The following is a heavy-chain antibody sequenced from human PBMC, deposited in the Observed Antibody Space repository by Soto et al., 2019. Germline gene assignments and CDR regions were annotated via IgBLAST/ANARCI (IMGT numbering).Heavy chain of an antibody. CDR3: ARERFPAVGGGWFDP. Sequence: PGGSLRLSCAASGFTFSSYWMSWVRQAPGKGLEWVANIKQDGSEKYYVDSVKGRFTISRDNAKNSLYLQMNSLRAEDTAVYYYARERFPAVGGGWFDPWGQGTLVTVSS. D-gene: IGHD6-19*01. CDR2: IKQDGSEK. V-gene: IGHV3-7*05. J-gene: IGHJ5*02. CDR1: GFTFSSYW.